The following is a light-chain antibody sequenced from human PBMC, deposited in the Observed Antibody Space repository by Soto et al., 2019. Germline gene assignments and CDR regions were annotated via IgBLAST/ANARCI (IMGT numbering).Light chain of an antibody. Sequence: VLTQSPGTLSLSPGERATLSCRASQTVRNNYLAWYQQKPGQAPRLLIYDASSRATGIPDRFSGGGSGTDFTLTISRLEPEDFAVYYCQQFSSYPLTFAGGAKVDIK. CDR1: QTVRNNY. CDR2: DAS. V-gene: IGKV3-20*01. CDR3: QQFSSYPLT. J-gene: IGKJ4*01.